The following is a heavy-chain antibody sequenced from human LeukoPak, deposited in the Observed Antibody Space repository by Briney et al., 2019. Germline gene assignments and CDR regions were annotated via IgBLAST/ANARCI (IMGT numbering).Heavy chain of an antibody. V-gene: IGHV3-7*03. Sequence: GGSLRLSCAASGFTFSNAWMNWVRLTPGKGLEWVAKINQDGSDMYYVDSVKGRFFVSRDNARNLVYLQMNSLRVDDTAVYCCARDFPGIGRGTFDFWGQGTIIIVSS. CDR3: ARDFPGIGRGTFDF. J-gene: IGHJ3*01. CDR1: GFTFSNAW. CDR2: INQDGSDM. D-gene: IGHD3-10*01.